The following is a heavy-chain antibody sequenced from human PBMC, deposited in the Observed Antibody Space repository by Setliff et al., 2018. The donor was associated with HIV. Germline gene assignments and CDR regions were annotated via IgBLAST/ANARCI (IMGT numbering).Heavy chain of an antibody. CDR1: GYTLTELS. Sequence: ASVKVSCKVSGYTLTELSIHWVRQAPGKGLEWMGGFDPQYDKTFYAQKFQGRVTMSEDTSTDTAYMELSSLRSEDTAVYYCATRAYDSRGYLMSRVSGAAFDIWGQGTMVTVSS. D-gene: IGHD3-22*01. CDR2: FDPQYDKT. J-gene: IGHJ3*02. CDR3: ATRAYDSRGYLMSRVSGAAFDI. V-gene: IGHV1-24*01.